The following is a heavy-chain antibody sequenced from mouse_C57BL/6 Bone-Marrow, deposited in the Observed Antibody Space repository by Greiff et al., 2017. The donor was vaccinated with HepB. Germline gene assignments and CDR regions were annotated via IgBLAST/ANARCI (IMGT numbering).Heavy chain of an antibody. CDR2: IDPANGNT. J-gene: IGHJ4*01. V-gene: IGHV14-3*01. Sequence: VQLQQSVAELVRPGASVKLSCTASGFNIKNTYMHWVKQRPEQGLEWIGRIDPANGNTKYAPKFQGKATITADTSSNTAYLQLSSLTSEDTAIYYCTRTLITTVVARAMDYWGQGTSVTVSS. D-gene: IGHD1-1*01. CDR1: GFNIKNTY. CDR3: TRTLITTVVARAMDY.